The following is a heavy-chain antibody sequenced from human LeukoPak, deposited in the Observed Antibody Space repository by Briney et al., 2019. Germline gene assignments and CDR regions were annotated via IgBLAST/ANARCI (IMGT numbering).Heavy chain of an antibody. V-gene: IGHV4-61*02. CDR3: ARDNSSGYDHDAFDI. D-gene: IGHD3-22*01. CDR1: GGSISSGSYY. CDR2: IYTSGST. Sequence: SETLSLTCTVSGGSISSGSYYWSWIRQPAGKGLEWIGRIYTSGSTHYNPSLKSRVTISVDTSKNQFSLKLSSVTAADTAVYYCARDNSSGYDHDAFDIWGQGTMVTVSS. J-gene: IGHJ3*02.